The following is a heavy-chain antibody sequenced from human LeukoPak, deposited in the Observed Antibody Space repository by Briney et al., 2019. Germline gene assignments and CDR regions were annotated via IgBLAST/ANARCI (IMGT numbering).Heavy chain of an antibody. Sequence: PSETLSLTCTVSGGSISSGGYYWSWIRQPPGKGLEWIGYIYYSGSTNYNPSLKSRVTISVDTSKNQFSLKLSSVTAADTAVYYCARRGLWPTDAFDIWGQGTMVTVSS. V-gene: IGHV4-61*08. D-gene: IGHD4/OR15-4a*01. CDR2: IYYSGST. J-gene: IGHJ3*02. CDR1: GGSISSGGYY. CDR3: ARRGLWPTDAFDI.